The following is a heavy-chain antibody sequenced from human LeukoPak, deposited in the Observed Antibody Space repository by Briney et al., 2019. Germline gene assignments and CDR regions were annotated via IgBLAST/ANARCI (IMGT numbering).Heavy chain of an antibody. J-gene: IGHJ6*03. D-gene: IGHD6-13*01. CDR3: AKDGYPLMDV. V-gene: IGHV3-74*01. Sequence: PGGSLRLSCAASGFTFSNHWMHWVRQAPGKGLVWVSRVNGDGSSTDYADSVKGRFTISRDNGKNTLYLQMNSLRAEDTAVYYCAKDGYPLMDVWGKGTTVTISS. CDR2: VNGDGSST. CDR1: GFTFSNHW.